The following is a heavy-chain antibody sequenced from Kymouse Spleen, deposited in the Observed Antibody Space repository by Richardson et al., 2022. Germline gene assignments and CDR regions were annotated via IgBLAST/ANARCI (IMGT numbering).Heavy chain of an antibody. CDR1: GFTFSSYW. CDR2: INSDGSST. V-gene: IGHV3-74*01. CDR3: AREYVEQWLPRDYYGMDV. Sequence: EVQLVESGGGLVQPGGSLRLSCAASGFTFSSYWMHWVRQAPGKGLVWVSRINSDGSSTSYADSVKGRFTISRDNAKNTLYLQMNSLRAEDTAVYYCAREYVEQWLPRDYYGMDVWGQGTTVTVSS. D-gene: IGHD6-19*01. J-gene: IGHJ6*02.